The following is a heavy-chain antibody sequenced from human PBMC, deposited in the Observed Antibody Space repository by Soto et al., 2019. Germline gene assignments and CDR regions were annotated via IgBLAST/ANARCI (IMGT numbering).Heavy chain of an antibody. J-gene: IGHJ5*02. CDR3: ASLGYCSSTSCYGKVGRWFDP. V-gene: IGHV3-21*01. D-gene: IGHD2-2*01. CDR2: ISSSSSYI. CDR1: GFTFSSYS. Sequence: GGSLRLSCAASGFTFSSYSMNWVRQAPGKGLEWVSSISSSSSYIYYADSVKGRFTISRDNAKNSLYLQMNSLRAEDTAVYYCASLGYCSSTSCYGKVGRWFDPWGQGTLVTVSA.